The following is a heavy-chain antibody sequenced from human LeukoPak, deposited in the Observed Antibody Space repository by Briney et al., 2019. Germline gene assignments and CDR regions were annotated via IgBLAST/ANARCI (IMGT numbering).Heavy chain of an antibody. CDR3: ARDGGYCSSTSCAVFDY. J-gene: IGHJ4*02. Sequence: ASVKVSCKASGYTFTSYGISWVRQAPGQGLEWMGWISAYNGNTNYAQKLQGRVTMTTDTSTSTAYMELRSLRSDDTAVYYCARDGGYCSSTSCAVFDYWGQGTLVTVSS. CDR2: ISAYNGNT. CDR1: GYTFTSYG. V-gene: IGHV1-18*01. D-gene: IGHD2-2*03.